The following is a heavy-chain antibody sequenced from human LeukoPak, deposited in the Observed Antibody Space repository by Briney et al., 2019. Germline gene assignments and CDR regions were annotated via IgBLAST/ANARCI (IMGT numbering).Heavy chain of an antibody. CDR1: GYSISSGYY. J-gene: IGHJ5*02. Sequence: SETLSLTCTVSGYSISSGYYWGWIRQPPGKGLEWIGYIYYSGSTNYKPSLKSRVTISVDTSKNQFSLKLSSVTAADTAVYYCARGGYYGSGNDFRFDPWGQGTLVTVSS. CDR3: ARGGYYGSGNDFRFDP. D-gene: IGHD3-10*01. CDR2: IYYSGST. V-gene: IGHV4-61*01.